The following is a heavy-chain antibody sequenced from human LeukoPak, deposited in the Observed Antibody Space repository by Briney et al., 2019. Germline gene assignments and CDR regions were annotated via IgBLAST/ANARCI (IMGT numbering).Heavy chain of an antibody. CDR3: AKGSRGYTHYYLDS. Sequence: GGSLRLSCAASGFSFNGHAMSWVRQAPGKGLEWVSSISGCGASTFYVDSVKGRFILSKDSSTNTLFLQMNSLRGEDTAVYYCAKGSRGYTHYYLDSWGQGTHVTVSS. V-gene: IGHV3-23*01. CDR1: GFSFNGHA. CDR2: ISGCGAST. J-gene: IGHJ4*02. D-gene: IGHD1-1*01.